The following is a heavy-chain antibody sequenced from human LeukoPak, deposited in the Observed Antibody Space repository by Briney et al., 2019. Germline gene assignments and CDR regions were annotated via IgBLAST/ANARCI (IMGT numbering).Heavy chain of an antibody. Sequence: SETLSLTCAVYGGSFSSYYWNWIRQPPGKGLEWIGEINHSGSTNYNPSLKSRLSISVDTSKNQVSLKLTSVTAADTAVYYCARIGQRSTVSYDYWGQGTLVTVSS. V-gene: IGHV4-34*01. CDR2: INHSGST. J-gene: IGHJ4*02. CDR1: GGSFSSYY. D-gene: IGHD3-10*01. CDR3: ARIGQRSTVSYDY.